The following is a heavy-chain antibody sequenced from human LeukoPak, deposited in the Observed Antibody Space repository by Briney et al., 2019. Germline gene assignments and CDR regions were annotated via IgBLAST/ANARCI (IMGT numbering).Heavy chain of an antibody. CDR1: GYTFTSYG. V-gene: IGHV1-18*01. D-gene: IGHD4-17*01. CDR3: ARDPAGYGDYSRASYYGMDV. J-gene: IGHJ6*02. CDR2: ISAYNGNT. Sequence: ASVKVSCKASGYTFTSYGISWVRQAPGQGLEWMGWISAYNGNTNYAQKLQGRVPMTTDTSTSTAYMELRSLRSDDTAVYYCARDPAGYGDYSRASYYGMDVWGQGTTVTVS.